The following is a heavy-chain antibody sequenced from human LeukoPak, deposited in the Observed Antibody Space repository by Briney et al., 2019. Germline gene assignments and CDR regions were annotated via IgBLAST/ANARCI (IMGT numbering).Heavy chain of an antibody. J-gene: IGHJ3*02. D-gene: IGHD5-18*01. CDR3: ATVSQRGYSYGPDAFDI. CDR2: FDPEDGET. V-gene: IGHV1-24*01. CDR1: GYTLTELS. Sequence: ASVKVSCKVSGYTLTELSMHWVRQAPGKGLEWMGGFDPEDGETIYAQKFQGRVTMTEDTSTDTAYMELSSLRSEDTAVYYCATVSQRGYSYGPDAFDIWGQGTMVTVSS.